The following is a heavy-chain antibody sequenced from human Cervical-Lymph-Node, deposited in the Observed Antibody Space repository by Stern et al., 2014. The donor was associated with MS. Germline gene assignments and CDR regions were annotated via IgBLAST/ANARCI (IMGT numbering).Heavy chain of an antibody. J-gene: IGHJ4*02. V-gene: IGHV4-4*02. Sequence: QVQLQESGPGLVKPSGTLSLTCAVSGGSILRTDWWSWVRQPPGKGLEWIGEVYHGGYANSTPSLKSRFPIPVDKSKNQFSLNLTAVTAADTALYYCASRTLTFPYYFDSWGQGTLVTVSS. CDR3: ASRTLTFPYYFDS. CDR1: GGSILRTDW. D-gene: IGHD3-9*01. CDR2: VYHGGYA.